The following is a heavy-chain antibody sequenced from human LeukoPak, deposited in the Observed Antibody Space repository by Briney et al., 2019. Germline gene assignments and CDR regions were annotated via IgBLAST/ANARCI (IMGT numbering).Heavy chain of an antibody. CDR2: ISGSGGST. CDR1: GFTFSSYA. CDR3: AKPDYDSWSGYYTRPYYGMDV. D-gene: IGHD3-3*01. Sequence: PGGSLRLSCAASGFTFSSYAMSWVRQAPGKGLEWVSAISGSGGSTYYADSVKGRFTISRDNSKNTLYLQMNSLRAEDTAVYYCAKPDYDSWSGYYTRPYYGMDVWGQGTTVTVSS. V-gene: IGHV3-23*01. J-gene: IGHJ6*02.